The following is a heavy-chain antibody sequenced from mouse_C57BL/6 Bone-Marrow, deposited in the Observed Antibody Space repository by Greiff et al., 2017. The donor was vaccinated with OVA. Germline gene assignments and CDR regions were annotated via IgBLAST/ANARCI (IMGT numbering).Heavy chain of an antibody. Sequence: SGYTFTDYYMNWVKQSHGKSLEWIGDINPNNGGTSYNQKFKGKATLPVDKSSSTAYMELRSLTSEDSAVYYCARRTTVAHYWYFDVWGTGTSVTVSS. CDR1: GYTFTDYY. V-gene: IGHV1-26*01. D-gene: IGHD1-1*01. J-gene: IGHJ1*03. CDR3: ARRTTVAHYWYFDV. CDR2: INPNNGGT.